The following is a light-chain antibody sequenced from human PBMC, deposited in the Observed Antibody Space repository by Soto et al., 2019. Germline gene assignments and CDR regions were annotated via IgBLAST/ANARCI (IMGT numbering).Light chain of an antibody. CDR1: KLGDKF. CDR3: QTWDTTVL. CDR2: QDT. V-gene: IGLV3-1*01. Sequence: SYELTQPPSVSVSPGQTAYIACSGDKLGDKFASWYQQKPGQSPILIIFQDTRRPSGIPERFSGSNSGNTATLTISGTQAMDEADYYCQTWDTTVLFGGGTKVTVL. J-gene: IGLJ3*02.